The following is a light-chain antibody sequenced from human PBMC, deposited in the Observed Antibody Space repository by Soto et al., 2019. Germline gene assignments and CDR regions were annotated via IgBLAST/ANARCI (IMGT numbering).Light chain of an antibody. J-gene: IGLJ1*01. Sequence: QSALTQPASVSGSPGQSITISCTGTSGDIGGYNYVSWYQQFPGKAPKLTIFDVSNRPSGVSNRFSGSKSGNTASLTISGLQAEDEADYYCRSYTSSSTHVFGTGTKLTVL. CDR3: RSYTSSSTHV. V-gene: IGLV2-14*01. CDR1: SGDIGGYNY. CDR2: DVS.